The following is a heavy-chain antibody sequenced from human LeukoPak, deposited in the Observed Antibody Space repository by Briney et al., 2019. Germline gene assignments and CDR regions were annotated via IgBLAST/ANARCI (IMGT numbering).Heavy chain of an antibody. Sequence: SVKVSCKASGGTLSSYAISWVRQAPGQGLEWMGRIIPIFGIANYAQKFQGRVTITADKSTSTAYMELSSLRSEDTAVYYCARDTAAGGSNWFDPWGQGTLVTVSS. J-gene: IGHJ5*02. CDR1: GGTLSSYA. CDR2: IIPIFGIA. CDR3: ARDTAAGGSNWFDP. D-gene: IGHD6-13*01. V-gene: IGHV1-69*04.